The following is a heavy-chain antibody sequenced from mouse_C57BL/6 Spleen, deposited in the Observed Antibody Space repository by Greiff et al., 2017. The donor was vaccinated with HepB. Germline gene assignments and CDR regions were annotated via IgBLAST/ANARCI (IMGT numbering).Heavy chain of an antibody. V-gene: IGHV1-64*01. Sequence: QVQLQQPGAELVKPGASVKLSCKASGYTFTSYWMHWVKQRPGQGLEWIGMIHPNSGSTNYNEKFKSKATLTVDKSSSTAYMQLSSLTSEDSAVYYCVAYGSRDWYFDVWGTGTTVTVSS. CDR1: GYTFTSYW. CDR3: VAYGSRDWYFDV. J-gene: IGHJ1*03. CDR2: IHPNSGST. D-gene: IGHD1-1*01.